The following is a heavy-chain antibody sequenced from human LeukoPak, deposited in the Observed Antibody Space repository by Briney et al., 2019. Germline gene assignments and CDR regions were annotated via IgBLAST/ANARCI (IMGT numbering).Heavy chain of an antibody. V-gene: IGHV3-74*01. CDR2: INPDGTDT. Sequence: QPGGSLRLSCAASGFTLSGAWMHWVRQAPGKGLVWVSRINPDGTDTRYADSVKGRFTISRDDAKNTLYLHMNSLRAEDTAVYYCARVSGPGLDEYFHLWGQGTLVTVSS. D-gene: IGHD3-10*01. CDR1: GFTLSGAW. CDR3: ARVSGPGLDEYFHL. J-gene: IGHJ1*01.